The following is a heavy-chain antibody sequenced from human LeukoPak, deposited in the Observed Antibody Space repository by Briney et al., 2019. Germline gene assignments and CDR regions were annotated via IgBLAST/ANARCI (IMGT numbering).Heavy chain of an antibody. D-gene: IGHD3-10*01. CDR2: ISSSGSTI. J-gene: IGHJ3*02. V-gene: IGHV3-48*03. CDR3: ARGYYGSGSYYNFAFDI. CDR1: GFTFSSYE. Sequence: GGSLRLSCAASGFTFSSYEMNWVRQAPGKGLEWVSYISSSGSTIYYADSVKGRFTISRDNAKNSLYLQMNSLRAEDTAVHYCARGYYGSGSYYNFAFDIWGQGTMVTVSS.